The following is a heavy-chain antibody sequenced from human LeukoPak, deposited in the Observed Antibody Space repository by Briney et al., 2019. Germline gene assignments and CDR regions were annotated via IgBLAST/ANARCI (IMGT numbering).Heavy chain of an antibody. CDR1: GYTFTSYY. CDR3: ARDFYPLPDDSSGYYLFFDY. V-gene: IGHV1-46*01. Sequence: ASVKVSCKASGYTFTSYYMHWVRQAPGQGLEWMGIINPSGGSTSYAQKFQGRVTMTGDTSTSTVYMELSSLRSEDTAVYYCARDFYPLPDDSSGYYLFFDYWGQGTLVTVSS. D-gene: IGHD3-22*01. CDR2: INPSGGST. J-gene: IGHJ4*02.